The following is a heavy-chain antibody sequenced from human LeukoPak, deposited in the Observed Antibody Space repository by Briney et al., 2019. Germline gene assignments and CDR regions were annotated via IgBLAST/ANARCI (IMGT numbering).Heavy chain of an antibody. CDR1: GGSISSGDYY. CDR2: IYYSGST. V-gene: IGHV4-30-4*01. J-gene: IGHJ6*02. D-gene: IGHD3-10*01. Sequence: PSETLSLTCTVSGGSISSGDYYWSWIRQPPGRGLEWIGYIYYSGSTYYNPSLKSRVTISVDTSKNQFSLKLSSVTAADTAVYYCARDRYYYGSGSVKAQYYYYYYGMDVWGQGTTVTVSS. CDR3: ARDRYYYGSGSVKAQYYYYYYGMDV.